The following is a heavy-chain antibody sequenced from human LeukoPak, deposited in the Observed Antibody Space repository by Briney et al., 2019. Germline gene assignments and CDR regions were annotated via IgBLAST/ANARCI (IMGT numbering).Heavy chain of an antibody. CDR1: GFTFSSYT. CDR3: ARSWYYGSGTTLDY. V-gene: IGHV3-48*04. J-gene: IGHJ4*02. CDR2: ISSGGSTM. D-gene: IGHD3-10*01. Sequence: GESLRLSCAASGFTFSSYTMNWVRQAPGKGLEWLSYISSGGSTMYYADSVKGRFTLSRDNAKNSLFLQMNSLRTEDTAVYYCARSWYYGSGTTLDYWGQGTLVTVSS.